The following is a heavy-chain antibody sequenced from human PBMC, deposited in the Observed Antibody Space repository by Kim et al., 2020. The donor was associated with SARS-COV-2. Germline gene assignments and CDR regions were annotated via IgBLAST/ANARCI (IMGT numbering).Heavy chain of an antibody. J-gene: IGHJ4*02. V-gene: IGHV3-30*07. Sequence: GRFTISRDTSKNTLFLRMNSLRAEDTAVYYCARDALNGYYFDSSGYLDYWGRGTLVTVSP. D-gene: IGHD3-22*01. CDR3: ARDALNGYYFDSSGYLDY.